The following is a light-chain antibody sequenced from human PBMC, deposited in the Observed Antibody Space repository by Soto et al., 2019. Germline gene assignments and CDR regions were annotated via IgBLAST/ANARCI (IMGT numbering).Light chain of an antibody. Sequence: DIQFTQSPSSLSSSVFEGFTITCRSSQNINAYVNWYQQKSGKAPELLIYAASNLQSGVPPRFSGSGSGTEFALIITSLQPEDSATYYCQQSYIIPRTFGQGTKVDIK. CDR1: QNINAY. V-gene: IGKV1-39*01. J-gene: IGKJ2*02. CDR2: AAS. CDR3: QQSYIIPRT.